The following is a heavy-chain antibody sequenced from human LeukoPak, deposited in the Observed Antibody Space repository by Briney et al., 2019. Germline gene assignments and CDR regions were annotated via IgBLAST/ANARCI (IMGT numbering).Heavy chain of an antibody. V-gene: IGHV3-21*01. D-gene: IGHD4-11*01. CDR1: GFTFSDCD. CDR2: ISGRSTHI. J-gene: IGHJ4*02. Sequence: GGSLRLSCTASGFTFSDCDMNWVRQAPGKGLEWVSSISGRSTHIYYGDSVKGRFSISRDNAQKLVFLQMNSLRVEDTAVYYCVRAFPPLRTATAGDFWGQGVLVTVSS. CDR3: VRAFPPLRTATAGDF.